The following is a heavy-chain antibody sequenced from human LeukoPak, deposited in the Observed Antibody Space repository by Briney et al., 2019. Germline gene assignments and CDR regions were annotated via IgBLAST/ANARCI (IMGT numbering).Heavy chain of an antibody. CDR1: GGSISSGDYY. Sequence: SETLSLTCTVSGGSISSGDYYWSWIRQPPGKGLEWIGYIYYSGSTYYNPSLKSRVTISVDTSKNQFSLKLSSVTAADTAVYYCARGEYSYGSSEYFQHWGQGTLVTVSS. V-gene: IGHV4-30-4*01. CDR3: ARGEYSYGSSEYFQH. CDR2: IYYSGST. D-gene: IGHD5-18*01. J-gene: IGHJ1*01.